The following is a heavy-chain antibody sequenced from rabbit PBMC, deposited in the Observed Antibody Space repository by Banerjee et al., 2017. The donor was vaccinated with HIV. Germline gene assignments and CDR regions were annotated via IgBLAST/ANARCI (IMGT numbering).Heavy chain of an antibody. CDR3: TREGDL. J-gene: IGHJ4*01. CDR2: IYTDSGSA. V-gene: IGHV1S47*01. CDR1: GFDFSNNA. Sequence: QEQLVESGGGLVQPEGSLTLTCKASGFDFSNNAMCWVRQAPGKRPEWIACIYTDSGSAYYASWAKGRFTISKTSSTTVTLQMTSLTAADTATYFCTREGDLWGPGTLVTVS.